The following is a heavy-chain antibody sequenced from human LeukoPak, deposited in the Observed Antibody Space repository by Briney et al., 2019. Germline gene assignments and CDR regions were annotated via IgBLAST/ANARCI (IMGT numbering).Heavy chain of an antibody. J-gene: IGHJ4*02. CDR3: VRGGSGWYSD. Sequence: VASVKVSCKASGYTFTNYGISWMRQAPGQGLEWMGWISGYNDNANYARNFQGRVTLTTDPSTSTAYMDLRSLRSDNTAVYFCVRGGSGWYSDWGQGTLVTVSS. CDR1: GYTFTNYG. D-gene: IGHD6-19*01. V-gene: IGHV1-18*01. CDR2: ISGYNDNA.